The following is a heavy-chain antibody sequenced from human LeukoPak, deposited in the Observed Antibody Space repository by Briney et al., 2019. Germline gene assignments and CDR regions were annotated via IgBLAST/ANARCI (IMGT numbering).Heavy chain of an antibody. D-gene: IGHD2-15*01. CDR1: GFTFSSYA. V-gene: IGHV3-23*01. CDR3: AKEPRYCSGGSCYPNNWFDP. Sequence: GGSLRLSCAASGFTFSSYAMSWVRQAPGKGLEWVSAISGSGGSTYYADSVKGRFTISRDNSKNTLYLQMNSLRAEDTAVYYCAKEPRYCSGGSCYPNNWFDPWGQGTLVTVSS. CDR2: ISGSGGST. J-gene: IGHJ5*02.